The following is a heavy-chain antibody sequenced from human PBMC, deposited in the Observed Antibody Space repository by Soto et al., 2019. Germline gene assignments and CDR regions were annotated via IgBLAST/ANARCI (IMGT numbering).Heavy chain of an antibody. CDR2: ISYDGSNK. J-gene: IGHJ4*02. V-gene: IGHV3-30*18. D-gene: IGHD3-22*01. CDR1: GFTFSSYG. Sequence: GGSLRLSCAASGFTFSSYGVHWVRQAPGKGLEWVAVISYDGSNKYYADSVKGRFTISRDNSKNTLYLQMNSLRAEDTAVYYCAKDLEDYDRIDYWGQGTLVTVSS. CDR3: AKDLEDYDRIDY.